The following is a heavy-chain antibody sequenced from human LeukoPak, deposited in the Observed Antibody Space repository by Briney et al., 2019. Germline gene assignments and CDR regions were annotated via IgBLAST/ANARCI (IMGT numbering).Heavy chain of an antibody. CDR3: AREYCSSSSCLYGMDV. Sequence: GGSLRLSCAASGFTFSSYAMHWVRQAPGKGLEWVAVISYDGSNKYYVDSVKGRFTISRDNSKNTLHLQMNSLRAEDTAVYYCAREYCSSSSCLYGMDVWGKGTTVTVSS. J-gene: IGHJ6*04. V-gene: IGHV3-30*04. CDR2: ISYDGSNK. CDR1: GFTFSSYA. D-gene: IGHD2-2*01.